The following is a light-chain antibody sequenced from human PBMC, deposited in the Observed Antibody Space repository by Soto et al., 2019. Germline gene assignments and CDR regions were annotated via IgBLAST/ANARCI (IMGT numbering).Light chain of an antibody. CDR3: QSYDSNLSGSL. J-gene: IGLJ2*01. CDR1: SSNIGAGYG. V-gene: IGLV1-40*01. Sequence: QTVVTQPPSVSGAPGQRVTISCAGTSSNIGAGYGVHWYQQLPGRAPKLLIHNYVNRPSGVPDRFSGSKSGTPASLAITGLQGEDEGDYYCQSYDSNLSGSLFGGGTKLTVL. CDR2: NYV.